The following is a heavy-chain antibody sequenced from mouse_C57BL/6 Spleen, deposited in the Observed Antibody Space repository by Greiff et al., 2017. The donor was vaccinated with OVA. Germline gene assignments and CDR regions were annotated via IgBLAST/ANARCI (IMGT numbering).Heavy chain of an antibody. CDR1: GYAFSSSW. CDR2: IYPGDGDT. D-gene: IGHD2-5*01. J-gene: IGHJ2*01. CDR3: ARSYSNYDY. Sequence: QVQLQQSGPELVKPGASVKISCKASGYAFSSSWMNWVKQRPGKGLEWIGRIYPGDGDTNYNGKFKGKATLTADKSSSTAYMQLSSLTYEDSAVYFCARSYSNYDYWGQGTTLTVSS. V-gene: IGHV1-82*01.